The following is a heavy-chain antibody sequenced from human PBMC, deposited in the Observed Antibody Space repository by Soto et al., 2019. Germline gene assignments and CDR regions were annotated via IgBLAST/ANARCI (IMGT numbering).Heavy chain of an antibody. CDR2: IHPGDSDT. CDR3: ARTPGPEVAASLEHYYFSGMDV. J-gene: IGHJ6*02. V-gene: IGHV5-51*01. Sequence: LKISCEASGYSFTSYWIGWVRQMPGKGLEWMGIIHPGDSDTKYSPSFQGQVTISVDKSITTAYLQWSSLKASDTAMYYCARTPGPEVAASLEHYYFSGMDVSGQGTRV. D-gene: IGHD2-15*01. CDR1: GYSFTSYW.